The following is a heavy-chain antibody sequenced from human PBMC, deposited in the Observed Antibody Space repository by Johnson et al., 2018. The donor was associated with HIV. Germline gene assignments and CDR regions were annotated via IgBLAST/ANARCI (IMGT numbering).Heavy chain of an antibody. CDR1: GFTFSSYA. V-gene: IGHV3-30*04. J-gene: IGHJ3*02. Sequence: QVQLVESGGGLVQPGGSLRLSCAASGFTFSSYAMHWVRQAPGKGLEWVAVISYDGSNKYYADSVKGRFTISRDNSKNTLYLQMNSLRADDTAVYYCARDAGATTGLFTAFDIWGQGTMVTVSS. CDR2: ISYDGSNK. CDR3: ARDAGATTGLFTAFDI. D-gene: IGHD1-26*01.